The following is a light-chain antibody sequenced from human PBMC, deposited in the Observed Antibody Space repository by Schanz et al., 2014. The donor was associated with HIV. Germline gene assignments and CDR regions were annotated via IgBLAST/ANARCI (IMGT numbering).Light chain of an antibody. Sequence: DVVMTQSPLSLPVTLGQPASISCRSSQSLVHSDGNTYLNWFQQRPGQSPRRLIYKVSNRDSGGPARFSGSGSGTDFTLKISRVEAEDVGVYYCMQGTHWPPDTFGQGTKLEIK. J-gene: IGKJ2*01. CDR2: KVS. CDR3: MQGTHWPPDT. V-gene: IGKV2-30*02. CDR1: QSLVHSDGNTY.